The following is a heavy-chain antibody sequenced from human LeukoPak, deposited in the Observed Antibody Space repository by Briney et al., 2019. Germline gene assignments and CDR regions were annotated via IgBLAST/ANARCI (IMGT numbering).Heavy chain of an antibody. CDR2: ISWNSGSI. D-gene: IGHD3-22*01. Sequence: PGRSLRLSCAASGFTFDDYAMHWVRHAPGKGLEWVSGISWNSGSIGYADSVKGRFTISRDNSKNTMHLQMNSLRAEDTAVYYCARGTYYDSSGYPSPHFDYWGQGTLVTVSS. J-gene: IGHJ4*02. CDR3: ARGTYYDSSGYPSPHFDY. CDR1: GFTFDDYA. V-gene: IGHV3-9*01.